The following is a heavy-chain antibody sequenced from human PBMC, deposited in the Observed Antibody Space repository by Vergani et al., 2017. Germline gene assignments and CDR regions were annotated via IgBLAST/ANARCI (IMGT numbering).Heavy chain of an antibody. CDR2: IYTSGST. Sequence: QVQLQESGPGLVKPSQTLSLTCTVSGGSISSGGYYWGWIRQPAGKGLEWIGRIYTSGSTNYNPSLKSRVTISVDTSKNQVSLKLSSVTAADTAVYYCARVHMTTVTLHWFDPWGQGTLVTVSS. CDR1: GGSISSGGYY. V-gene: IGHV4-61*02. J-gene: IGHJ5*02. CDR3: ARVHMTTVTLHWFDP. D-gene: IGHD4-11*01.